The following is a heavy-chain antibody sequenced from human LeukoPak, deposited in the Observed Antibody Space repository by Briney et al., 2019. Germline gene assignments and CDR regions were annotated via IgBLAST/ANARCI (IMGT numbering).Heavy chain of an antibody. CDR2: IKQDGSEK. Sequence: PGGPLRLSCAASGFTFSSYWMSWVRQAPGRGLEWVANIKQDGSEKNYVDSVKGRFTISRDNAKNSLYLQMNSLRAEDTAVYYCARRYNTNWSNLWSDAFDIWGQGTMVTVSS. CDR3: ARRYNTNWSNLWSDAFDI. J-gene: IGHJ3*02. V-gene: IGHV3-7*04. CDR1: GFTFSSYW. D-gene: IGHD6-13*01.